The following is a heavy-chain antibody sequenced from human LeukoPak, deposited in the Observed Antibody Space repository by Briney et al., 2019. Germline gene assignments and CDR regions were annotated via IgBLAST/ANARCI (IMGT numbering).Heavy chain of an antibody. D-gene: IGHD2-2*01. V-gene: IGHV1-69*05. Sequence: GASVKVSCKASGYTFTSYAISWVRQAPGQGLEWMGGIIPIFGTANYAQKFQGRVTITTDESTSTAYMELSSLRSEDTAVYYCARGCSSTSCYEVHDYWGQGTLVTVSS. CDR1: GYTFTSYA. CDR3: ARGCSSTSCYEVHDY. CDR2: IIPIFGTA. J-gene: IGHJ4*02.